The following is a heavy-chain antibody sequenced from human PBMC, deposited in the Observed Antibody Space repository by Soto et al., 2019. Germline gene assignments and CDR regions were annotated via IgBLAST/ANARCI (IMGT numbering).Heavy chain of an antibody. CDR2: INHSGST. J-gene: IGHJ5*02. Sequence: PSETLSLTCAVYGGSFSGYYWSWIRQPPGKGLEWIGEINHSGSTNCNPSLKSRVTISVDTSKNQFSLKLSSVTAADTAVYYCARKFGTWSGYFNWFDPWGQGTLVTVSS. D-gene: IGHD3-3*01. CDR3: ARKFGTWSGYFNWFDP. CDR1: GGSFSGYY. V-gene: IGHV4-34*01.